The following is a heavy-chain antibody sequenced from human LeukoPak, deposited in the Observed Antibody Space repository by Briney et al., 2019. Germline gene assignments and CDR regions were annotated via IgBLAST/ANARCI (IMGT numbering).Heavy chain of an antibody. Sequence: GGSLRLSCAASGFTFSSYAMHWVRQAPGKGLEWVAVISYDGSNKYYADSVKGRFTISRDNSKNTLYLQMNSLRAEDTAVYYCARARWLQSDAFDIWGQGTMDTVSS. CDR3: ARARWLQSDAFDI. CDR1: GFTFSSYA. J-gene: IGHJ3*02. D-gene: IGHD5-24*01. V-gene: IGHV3-30-3*01. CDR2: ISYDGSNK.